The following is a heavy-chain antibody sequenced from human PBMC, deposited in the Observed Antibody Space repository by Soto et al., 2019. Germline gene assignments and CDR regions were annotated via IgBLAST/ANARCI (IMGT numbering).Heavy chain of an antibody. CDR2: ISGSGGST. D-gene: IGHD3-22*01. CDR3: AKIEVITIYHYYYGMDV. CDR1: GFTFSSYA. V-gene: IGHV3-23*01. Sequence: PGGSLRLSCAASGFTFSSYAMSWVRQAPGKGLEWVSAISGSGGSTYYADSVKGRFTISRDNSKNTLYLQMNSLRAEDTAVYYCAKIEVITIYHYYYGMDVWGQGTTVTVSS. J-gene: IGHJ6*02.